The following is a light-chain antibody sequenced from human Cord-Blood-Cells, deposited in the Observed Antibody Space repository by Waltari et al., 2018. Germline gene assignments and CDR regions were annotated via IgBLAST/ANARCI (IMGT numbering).Light chain of an antibody. CDR3: CSYAGSSTFVV. V-gene: IGLV2-23*03. Sequence: QSALTQPASVSGSPGQSITISCTGTSSDVGSSNVVSWYQHHPDKAPKLMIYEGIKRPSGVSNRFSGSKSGNTASLTISGLQAEDEADYYCCSYAGSSTFVVFGGGTKLTVL. CDR1: SSDVGSSNV. CDR2: EGI. J-gene: IGLJ2*01.